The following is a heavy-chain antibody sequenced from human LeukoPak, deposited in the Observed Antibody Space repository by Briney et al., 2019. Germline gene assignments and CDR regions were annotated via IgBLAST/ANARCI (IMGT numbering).Heavy chain of an antibody. J-gene: IGHJ4*02. V-gene: IGHV3-23*01. Sequence: GGSLRLSCAASEFTFSSYAMSWVRQAPGKGLEWVSAISGSGGSTYYADSVKGRFTISRDNSKNTLYLQMNSLRAEDTAVYYCAKDEGDYGYFDYWGQGTLVTVSS. D-gene: IGHD4-17*01. CDR3: AKDEGDYGYFDY. CDR1: EFTFSSYA. CDR2: ISGSGGST.